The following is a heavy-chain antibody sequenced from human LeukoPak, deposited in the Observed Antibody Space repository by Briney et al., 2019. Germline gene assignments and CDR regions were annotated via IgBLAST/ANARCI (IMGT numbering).Heavy chain of an antibody. CDR1: GFAFNSYT. V-gene: IGHV3-49*04. CDR3: TRVRRSGSYLGNYYYYGMDV. J-gene: IGHJ6*02. CDR2: IRSKAYGGTT. Sequence: GGSLRLSCAASGFAFNSYTINWVRQAPGKGLEWVGFIRSKAYGGTTEYAASVKGRFTISRDDSKSIAYLQMNSLKTEDTAVYYCTRVRRSGSYLGNYYYYGMDVWGQGTTVTVSS. D-gene: IGHD1-26*01.